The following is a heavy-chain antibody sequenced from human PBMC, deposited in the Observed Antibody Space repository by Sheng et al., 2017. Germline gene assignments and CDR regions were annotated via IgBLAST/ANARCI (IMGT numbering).Heavy chain of an antibody. Sequence: QVQLVESGGGVVQPGRSLRLSCAASGFTFSSYAMHWVRQAPGKGLEWVAVISYDGSNKYYADSVKGRFTISRDNSKNTLYLQMNSLRAEDTAVYYCASRSDYGDYRPFDYWGQGTLVTVSS. J-gene: IGHJ4*02. D-gene: IGHD4-17*01. CDR2: ISYDGSNK. CDR3: ASRSDYGDYRPFDY. CDR1: GFTFSSYA. V-gene: IGHV3-30-3*01.